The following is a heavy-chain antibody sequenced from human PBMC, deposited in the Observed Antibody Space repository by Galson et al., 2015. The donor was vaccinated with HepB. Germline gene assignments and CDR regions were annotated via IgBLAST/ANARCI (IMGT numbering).Heavy chain of an antibody. CDR2: LSYDGSNK. CDR1: GFIFSSYG. CDR3: ARNEGYKYGQDY. V-gene: IGHV3-30*03. J-gene: IGHJ4*02. Sequence: SLRLSCAASGFIFSSYGMHWVRQAPGKGLEWVALLSYDGSNKDYVDSVKGRFTISRDISKNTLYLQMNSLRAEDTAVYYCARNEGYKYGQDYWGQGTLVTVSS. D-gene: IGHD5-12*01.